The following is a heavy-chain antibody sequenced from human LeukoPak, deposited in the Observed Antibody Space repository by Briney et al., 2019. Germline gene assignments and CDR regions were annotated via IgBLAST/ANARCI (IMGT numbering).Heavy chain of an antibody. CDR2: VSETSTYT. CDR1: GFAFSSYA. J-gene: IGHJ4*01. Sequence: GVSLRLYCAASGFAFSSYAMKWVRRAPGKGREWVSYVSETSTYTTYEDSVKGRFTISRDNAENAVYLQMNSLGAEDTAIYYCARGAATAMMRYFDYWGHGTLVTVSS. V-gene: IGHV3-21*04. D-gene: IGHD6-25*01. CDR3: ARGAATAMMRYFDY.